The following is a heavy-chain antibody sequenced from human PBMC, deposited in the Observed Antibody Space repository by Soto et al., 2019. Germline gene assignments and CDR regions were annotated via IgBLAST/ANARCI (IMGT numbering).Heavy chain of an antibody. V-gene: IGHV4-39*01. D-gene: IGHD3-9*01. CDR2: IYYSGST. Sequence: QLQLQESGPGLVKPSETLSLTCTVSGGSISSSSYYWGWIRQPPGKGLEWIGSIYYSGSTYYNPSLKSRVTIPVDTSKNQFSLKLSSVTAADTAVYYCARLSFLPGYTIDYWGQGTLVTVSS. J-gene: IGHJ4*02. CDR3: ARLSFLPGYTIDY. CDR1: GGSISSSSYY.